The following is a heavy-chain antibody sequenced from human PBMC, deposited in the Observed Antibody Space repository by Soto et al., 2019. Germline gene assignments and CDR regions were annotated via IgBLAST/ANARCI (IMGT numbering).Heavy chain of an antibody. V-gene: IGHV4-59*01. D-gene: IGHD6-6*01. Sequence: QVQLQESGPGLLKPSETLSLTCTVSGGSISGYYWNWIRQPPGKGLQWMGYNYYSGSTNYNPSLKSRLTLSLDTSKNQFPLTLNSVTVADTAVYYCARVTRGAAARPEHFDYWGQGTPVTVSS. J-gene: IGHJ4*02. CDR1: GGSISGYY. CDR2: NYYSGST. CDR3: ARVTRGAAARPEHFDY.